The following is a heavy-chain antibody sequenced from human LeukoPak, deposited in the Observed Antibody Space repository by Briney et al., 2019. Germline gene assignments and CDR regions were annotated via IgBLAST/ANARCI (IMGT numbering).Heavy chain of an antibody. Sequence: PGGSLRLSCAASGFTFSSYNMNWVRQAPGKGLEWVSSISSSSSYIYYADSVKGRFTISRDNAKNSLYLQMNSLRAEDTAVYYCARGPPMYSYGSSAYHYDYFAYWGQGSLVTVSS. J-gene: IGHJ4*02. CDR1: GFTFSSYN. V-gene: IGHV3-21*01. CDR2: ISSSSSYI. CDR3: ARGPPMYSYGSSAYHYDYFAY. D-gene: IGHD3-22*01.